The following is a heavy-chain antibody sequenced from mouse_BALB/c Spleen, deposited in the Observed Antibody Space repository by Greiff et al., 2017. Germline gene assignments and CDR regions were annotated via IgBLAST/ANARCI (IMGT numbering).Heavy chain of an antibody. Sequence: VQLQQPGAELVKPGTSVKLSCKASGYNFTSYWINWVRQRPEQGLEWIGWIFPGDGSTKYNEKFKGKATLTTDKSSSTAYMQLSRLTSEDSAVYFCARDYRYDWYFDVWGAGTTVTVSS. CDR3: ARDYRYDWYFDV. CDR1: GYNFTSYW. V-gene: IGHV1S56*01. D-gene: IGHD2-14*01. CDR2: IFPGDGST. J-gene: IGHJ1*01.